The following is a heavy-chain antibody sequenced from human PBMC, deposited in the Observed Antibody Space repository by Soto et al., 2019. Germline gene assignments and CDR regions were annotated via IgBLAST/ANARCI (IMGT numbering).Heavy chain of an antibody. V-gene: IGHV4-59*01. J-gene: IGHJ5*02. D-gene: IGHD2-8*01. CDR3: ARDRSTYGGGGTGEVKENWFDP. Sequence: PSETLSLTCSVSGGSISRYYWSWIRQPPGKGLEWIGYAYYSGDTGYNPSLQSRVTMAVDTSKNQVSLKLTSVTAADTAVYYCARDRSTYGGGGTGEVKENWFDPWGQGAPVTVSS. CDR1: GGSISRYY. CDR2: AYYSGDT.